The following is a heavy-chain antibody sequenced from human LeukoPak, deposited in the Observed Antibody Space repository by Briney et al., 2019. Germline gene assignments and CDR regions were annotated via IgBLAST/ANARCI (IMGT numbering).Heavy chain of an antibody. CDR3: ARDPSVTMS. V-gene: IGHV4-30-2*01. CDR2: IYHSGST. D-gene: IGHD3-22*01. CDR1: GGSISSGGYS. J-gene: IGHJ4*02. Sequence: SQTLSLTCAVSGGSISSGGYSWSWIRQPPGKGLEWIGYIYHSGSTYYNPSLKSRVTISVDRSKNQFSLKLSSVTAADTAVYYCARDPSVTMSWGQGTLVTVSS.